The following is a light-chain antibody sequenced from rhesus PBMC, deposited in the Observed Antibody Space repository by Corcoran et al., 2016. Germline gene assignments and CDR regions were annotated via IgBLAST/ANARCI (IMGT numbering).Light chain of an antibody. CDR2: GAS. CDR3: QNYGSSPWT. J-gene: IGKJ1*01. V-gene: IGKV3-53*01. CDR1: QSVGSD. Sequence: QVILTQSPATLSLSPGERATLSCRASQSVGSDLAWYQQTPGQAPRLLLYGASTRDTGIPDRFSGSGSGTQFTLPINSLEPEEFVLYYCQNYGSSPWTFGQGTKVEMK.